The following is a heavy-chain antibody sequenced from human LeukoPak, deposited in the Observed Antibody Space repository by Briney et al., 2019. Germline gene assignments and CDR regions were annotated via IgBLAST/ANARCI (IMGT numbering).Heavy chain of an antibody. J-gene: IGHJ6*02. D-gene: IGHD3-16*01. CDR3: ARGTYYYSAMDV. Sequence: PGGSLRLSCAASGFTFRSYAMGWVRQAPGKGLERVSVISVSGSNTYYADSVKGRFTISRDNSKNTLHLQMNSLRAEDTAVYYCARGTYYYSAMDVWGQGTTVTVSS. V-gene: IGHV3-23*01. CDR1: GFTFRSYA. CDR2: ISVSGSNT.